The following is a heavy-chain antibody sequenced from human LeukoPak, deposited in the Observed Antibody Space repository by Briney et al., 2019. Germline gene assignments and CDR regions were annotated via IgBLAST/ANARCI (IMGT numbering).Heavy chain of an antibody. CDR1: GDSVSSNSAA. Sequence: SQTLSLTCAISGDSVSSNSAAWNWIRQSPSRGLEWLGRTYYRSKWNKNYTASVKSRITINPDTSKNQLSLQLNSVTPEDTAVYYCARGYMGTTDYWGQGTLVIVSS. V-gene: IGHV6-1*01. CDR2: TYYRSKWNK. CDR3: ARGYMGTTDY. D-gene: IGHD1-7*01. J-gene: IGHJ4*02.